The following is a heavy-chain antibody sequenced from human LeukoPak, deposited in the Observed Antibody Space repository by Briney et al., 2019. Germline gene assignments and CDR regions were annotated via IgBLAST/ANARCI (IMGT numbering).Heavy chain of an antibody. CDR2: IYYSGST. CDR3: AEGYDFWSGYYGGFDY. J-gene: IGHJ4*02. V-gene: IGHV4-39*07. D-gene: IGHD3-3*01. Sequence: SETLSLTCTVSGGSISSSSYYWGWIRQPPGKGLEWIGSIYYSGSTYYNPSLKSRVTISVDTSKNQFSLKLSSVTAADTAVYYCAEGYDFWSGYYGGFDYWGQGTLVTVSS. CDR1: GGSISSSSYY.